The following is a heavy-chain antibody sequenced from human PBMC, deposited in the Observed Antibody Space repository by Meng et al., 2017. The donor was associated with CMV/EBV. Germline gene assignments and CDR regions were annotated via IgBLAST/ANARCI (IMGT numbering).Heavy chain of an antibody. CDR2: ISWNSGSI. D-gene: IGHD2-2*01. CDR3: AREVIVVVPVNYYYYYGMDV. CDR1: GFTFDDYA. J-gene: IGHJ6*02. V-gene: IGHV3-9*01. Sequence: SLKISCAASGFTFDDYAMHWVRQAPGKGLEWVSGISWNSGSIGYADSVKGRFTISRDNAKNSLYLQMNSLRAEDTAVYYCAREVIVVVPVNYYYYYGMDVWGQGTTVTVSS.